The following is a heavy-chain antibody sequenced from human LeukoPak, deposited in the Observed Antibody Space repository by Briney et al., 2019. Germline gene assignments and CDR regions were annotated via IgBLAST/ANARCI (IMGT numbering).Heavy chain of an antibody. CDR3: ARGGTYSWDGLDI. J-gene: IGHJ3*02. V-gene: IGHV3-11*04. CDR1: GFTFSDYY. CDR2: ISSSGSTI. Sequence: TGGSLRLSCAASGFTFSDYYMSWIRQAPGKGLEWVSYISSSGSTIYYADSVKGRFTISRDNAKNTLYLQMNSLRAEDTAIYYCARGGTYSWDGLDIWGQGTMVTVSS. D-gene: IGHD1-26*01.